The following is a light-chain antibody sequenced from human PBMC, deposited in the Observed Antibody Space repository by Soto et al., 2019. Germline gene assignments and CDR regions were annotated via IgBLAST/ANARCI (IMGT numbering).Light chain of an antibody. V-gene: IGKV3-20*01. CDR3: QQYGSSPWT. Sequence: EIVITHSPATLSVSPGERATLSCRASQSVSSNLAWYQQKPGQAPRLLIYGASSRATAIPDTFSGSGSGTDFTLTISRLEPEDFAVYFCQQYGSSPWTFGQGTKVDI. CDR1: QSVSSN. CDR2: GAS. J-gene: IGKJ1*01.